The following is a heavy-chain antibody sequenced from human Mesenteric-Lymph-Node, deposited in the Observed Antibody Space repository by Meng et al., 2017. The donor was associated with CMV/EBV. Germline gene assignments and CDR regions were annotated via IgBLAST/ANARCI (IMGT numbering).Heavy chain of an antibody. CDR3: ARGGVPAATDY. J-gene: IGHJ4*02. V-gene: IGHV3-21*01. CDR2: ITSSRNYM. Sequence: GGSLRLSCAASGFTLSSYIMNWVRQAPGKGLEWVASITSSRNYMYYADSVKGRFTISRDNAKNSLYLQMNSLRAEDTAVYYCARGGVPAATDYWGQGTLVTVSS. D-gene: IGHD2-2*01. CDR1: GFTLSSYI.